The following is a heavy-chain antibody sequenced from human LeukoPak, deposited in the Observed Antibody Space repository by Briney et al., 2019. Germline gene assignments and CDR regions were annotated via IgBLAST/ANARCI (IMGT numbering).Heavy chain of an antibody. CDR2: MSYDGSKE. J-gene: IGHJ5*02. D-gene: IGHD5/OR15-5a*01. CDR1: GFTFSSYG. Sequence: GGSLRLSCAASGFTFSSYGMHWVRQAPGKGLEWVAVMSYDGSKEYYADSVKGRFTISRDNSKNTLYLQMNSLRVEDTAVYYCLVWKHVFDRWGQGTLVTVSS. V-gene: IGHV3-30*03. CDR3: LVWKHVFDR.